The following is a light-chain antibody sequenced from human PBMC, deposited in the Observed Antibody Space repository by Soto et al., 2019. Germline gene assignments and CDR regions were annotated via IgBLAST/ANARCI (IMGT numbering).Light chain of an antibody. CDR2: GAS. CDR3: QHYNNWPPLT. V-gene: IGKV3-15*01. J-gene: IGKJ5*01. CDR1: QSVSSN. Sequence: EIVMTQSPATLSVSPGERATLSCRTSQSVSSNLAWYQQKPGQAPRLLVYGASSRATGIPARFSGGGSGTEFTLTISSLQSEDFAVYYCQHYNNWPPLTFGQGTRLEI.